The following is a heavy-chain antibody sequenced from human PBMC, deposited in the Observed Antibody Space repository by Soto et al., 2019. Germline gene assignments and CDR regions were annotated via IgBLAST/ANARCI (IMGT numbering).Heavy chain of an antibody. CDR2: INTDGSST. D-gene: IGHD2-15*01. CDR3: TRTMGGWDYFDY. J-gene: IGHJ4*02. Sequence: GGSLRLSCAASGFTFSGYWMHWVRQAPGKGLVWVSRINTDGSSTSNADSVKGRFTISRDNAKNTLFLQMNSLRVEDTAVYYCTRTMGGWDYFDYWGQGTLVTVSS. V-gene: IGHV3-74*01. CDR1: GFTFSGYW.